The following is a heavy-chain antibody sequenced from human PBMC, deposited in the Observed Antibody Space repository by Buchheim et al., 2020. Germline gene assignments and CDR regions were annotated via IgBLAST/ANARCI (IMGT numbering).Heavy chain of an antibody. CDR1: GFTFSSYG. D-gene: IGHD3-10*01. V-gene: IGHV3-30*02. J-gene: IGHJ5*02. CDR3: AKNGELGFGKNWFDP. CDR2: IRYDGSNK. Sequence: QVQLVESGGGVVQPGRSLRLSCAASGFTFSSYGMHWVRQAPGKGLEWVAFIRYDGSNKYYADSVKGRFTISRDNSKNKMYLQMNSLRAEDTAVYYCAKNGELGFGKNWFDPWGQGTL.